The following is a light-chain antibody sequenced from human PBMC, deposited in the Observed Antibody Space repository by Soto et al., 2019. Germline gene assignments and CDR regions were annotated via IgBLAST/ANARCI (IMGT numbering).Light chain of an antibody. CDR2: DVS. CDR3: CSYAGRYTYV. CDR1: SSDVGGYNY. V-gene: IGLV2-11*01. Sequence: QSALTQPRSVSGSPGQSVTISCSGTSSDVGGYNYVSWYQQHPGKAPKLMIYDVSKRPSGVPDRFSGSKSGNTVSLTISGLQAGDEADYYCCSYAGRYTYVFGTGTKSPS. J-gene: IGLJ1*01.